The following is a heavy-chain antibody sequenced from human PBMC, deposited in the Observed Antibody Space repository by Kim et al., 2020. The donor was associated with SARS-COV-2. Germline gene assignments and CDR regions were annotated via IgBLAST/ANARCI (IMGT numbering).Heavy chain of an antibody. V-gene: IGHV4-39*01. Sequence: SETLSLTCTVSGGSISSSSYYWGWIRQPPGKGLEWIGSIYYSGSTYYNPSLKSRVTISVDTSKNQFSLKLSSVTAADTAVYYCARQGLRHDAFDIWGQGTMVTVSS. CDR1: GGSISSSSYY. D-gene: IGHD4-17*01. CDR2: IYYSGST. CDR3: ARQGLRHDAFDI. J-gene: IGHJ3*02.